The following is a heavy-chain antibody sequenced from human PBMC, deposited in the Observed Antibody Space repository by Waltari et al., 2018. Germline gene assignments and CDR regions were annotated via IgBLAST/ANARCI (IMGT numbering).Heavy chain of an antibody. V-gene: IGHV4-39*01. CDR2: IYYSGST. CDR1: GGSFSSSSYY. Sequence: QLQLQESGPGLVKPSETLSLTCTVSGGSFSSSSYYWGWIRQPPGKGLEWIGSIYYSGSTYYNPSLKSRVTMSVDTSKNQFSLKLSSVTAADTAVYYCARLNRTPISYGMDVWGQGTTVTVSS. CDR3: ARLNRTPISYGMDV. J-gene: IGHJ6*02.